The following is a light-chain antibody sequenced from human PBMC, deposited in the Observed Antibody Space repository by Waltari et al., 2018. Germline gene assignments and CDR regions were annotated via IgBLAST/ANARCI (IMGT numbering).Light chain of an antibody. J-gene: IGLJ1*01. CDR2: GKN. V-gene: IGLV3-19*01. CDR1: SLRTYY. CDR3: NSRDSSGNPYV. Sequence: SSELTQDPAVSVALGQTVRITCQGDSLRTYYANWYQQKPGQAPVLVIYGKNNRPPGSPDRLSASSSGNTASLTIAGAQAEDEADYYCNSRDSSGNPYVFGSGTKVTVL.